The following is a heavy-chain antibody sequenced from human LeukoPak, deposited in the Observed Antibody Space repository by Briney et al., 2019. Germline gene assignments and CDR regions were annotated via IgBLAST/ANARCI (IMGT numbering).Heavy chain of an antibody. CDR1: GYTFPRYD. CDR2: MNPNSGNT. Sequence: ASVKVSCKTSGYTFPRYDINWVRQATGQGLEWMGWMNPNSGNTGYAQKFQGRVTITRNTSLTTAYMELSSLRSEDTAVYFCARGPKWSGSYYYFDFWGQGTLVTVSS. J-gene: IGHJ4*02. CDR3: ARGPKWSGSYYYFDF. D-gene: IGHD1-26*01. V-gene: IGHV1-8*03.